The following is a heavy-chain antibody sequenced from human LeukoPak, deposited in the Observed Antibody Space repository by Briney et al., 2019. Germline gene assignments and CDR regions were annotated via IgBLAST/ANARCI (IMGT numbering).Heavy chain of an antibody. CDR1: GFTFSSYW. CDR2: IKQDGSEK. D-gene: IGHD3-3*01. CDR3: AREVQTIFGDYAFDI. J-gene: IGHJ3*02. V-gene: IGHV3-7*01. Sequence: GGSLRLSCAASGFTFSSYWMSWVRQAPGKGLEWVANIKQDGSEKYYVDSVKGRFTISRDNAKNSLYLQMNSLRAEDTAVYYCAREVQTIFGDYAFDIWGQGTMVTVSS.